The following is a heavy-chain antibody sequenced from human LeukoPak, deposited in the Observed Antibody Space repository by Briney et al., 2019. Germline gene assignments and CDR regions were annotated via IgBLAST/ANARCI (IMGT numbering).Heavy chain of an antibody. V-gene: IGHV3-23*01. CDR2: ISESGGST. Sequence: GGSLRLSCVVSGFTFSTSAMSWVRQAPGKGLEWVSGISESGGSTYYADSVKGRFTSSRDNSRNTLYLQMNNLRAEDTAAYYCAKGSFWGQGTLVTVSS. D-gene: IGHD3-10*01. CDR1: GFTFSTSA. CDR3: AKGSF. J-gene: IGHJ4*02.